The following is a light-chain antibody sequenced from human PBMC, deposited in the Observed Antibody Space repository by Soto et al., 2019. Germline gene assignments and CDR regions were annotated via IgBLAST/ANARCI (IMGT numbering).Light chain of an antibody. Sequence: QSALTQPRSVSGSPGQTVTMSCTGTSSDVGGYNYVSWYQQYPGKAPKFIIFEVNKRPSGVPDRFSGSKSGNTASLTISGLQADDEADYYCCAYAGTYVVFGGGTKLTVL. CDR3: CAYAGTYVV. CDR2: EVN. V-gene: IGLV2-11*01. CDR1: SSDVGGYNY. J-gene: IGLJ2*01.